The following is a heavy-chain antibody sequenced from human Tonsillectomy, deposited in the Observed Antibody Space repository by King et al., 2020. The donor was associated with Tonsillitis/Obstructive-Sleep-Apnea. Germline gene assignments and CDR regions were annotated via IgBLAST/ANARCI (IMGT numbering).Heavy chain of an antibody. CDR3: ARGLRGPEYSSSSSSGDY. Sequence: VQLQQWGAGLLKPSETLSLTCAVYGGSFSGYYWSGIRHPPGKGLEWIGEINHSGSTNYNTSLKSRVTISVDTSKNQFSLKLGSVTAADTAVYYCARGLRGPEYSSSSSSGDYWGQGTLVTVSS. D-gene: IGHD6-6*01. CDR1: GGSFSGYY. V-gene: IGHV4-34*01. CDR2: INHSGST. J-gene: IGHJ4*02.